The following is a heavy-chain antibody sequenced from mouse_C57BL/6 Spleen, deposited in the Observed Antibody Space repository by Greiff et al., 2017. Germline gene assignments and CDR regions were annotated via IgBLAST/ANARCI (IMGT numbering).Heavy chain of an antibody. V-gene: IGHV2-4*01. CDR3: AIPYGSSYESWFAY. Sequence: QVQLKQSGPGLVQPSQSLSITCTVSGFSLTSYGVHWVRQPPGKGLEWLGVIWSGGSTDYNAAFISRLSISKDNSKSQVFFKMNSLQADDTAIYYCAIPYGSSYESWFAYWGQGTLVTVSA. CDR2: IWSGGST. D-gene: IGHD1-1*01. CDR1: GFSLTSYG. J-gene: IGHJ3*01.